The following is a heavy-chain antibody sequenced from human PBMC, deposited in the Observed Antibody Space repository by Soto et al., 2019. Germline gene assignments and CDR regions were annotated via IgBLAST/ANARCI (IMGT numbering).Heavy chain of an antibody. Sequence: GSGPTLVNPTQTLTLTCTFSGFSLSTNGVGVGWIRQPPGKALEWLALIYWDGDKRYSPSLKSRLTITKDTSKNQVVLTMTNMEPVDTATYYCAHRRGAYYFDFWGLGTLVTVSS. CDR1: GFSLSTNGVG. V-gene: IGHV2-5*02. J-gene: IGHJ4*02. CDR3: AHRRGAYYFDF. D-gene: IGHD1-26*01. CDR2: IYWDGDK.